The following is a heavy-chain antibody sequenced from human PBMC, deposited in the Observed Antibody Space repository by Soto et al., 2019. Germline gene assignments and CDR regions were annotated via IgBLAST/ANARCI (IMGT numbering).Heavy chain of an antibody. J-gene: IGHJ4*02. Sequence: EVQLVESGGGLVQPGGSLRLSCAASGFNFSDHYMDWVRQAPGKGLEWVGRSKNKADSYTTEYAASVKGRFTISRDGSKNSLFLQMHSLKTEDTAVYYCTVWGSGNDFGAAWGQGILVTVSS. V-gene: IGHV3-72*01. CDR2: SKNKADSYTT. CDR1: GFNFSDHY. CDR3: TVWGSGNDFGAA. D-gene: IGHD3-10*01.